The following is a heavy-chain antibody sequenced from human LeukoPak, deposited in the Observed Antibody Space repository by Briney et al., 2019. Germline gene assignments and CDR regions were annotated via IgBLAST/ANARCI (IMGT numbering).Heavy chain of an antibody. CDR3: AKEVHSSGYYSDY. V-gene: IGHV3-23*01. CDR2: IHDSGATT. J-gene: IGHJ4*02. CDR1: GFTFSSYA. Sequence: QAGGSLRLSCAASGFTFSSYAMNWVRHAPGRGLEWLSGIHDSGATTNYADSVRGRFTISRDNSKNTLYLQMNSLRAEDTAVYYCAKEVHSSGYYSDYWGQGTLVTVSS. D-gene: IGHD3-22*01.